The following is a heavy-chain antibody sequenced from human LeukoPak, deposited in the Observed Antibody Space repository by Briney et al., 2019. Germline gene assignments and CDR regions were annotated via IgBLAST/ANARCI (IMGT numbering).Heavy chain of an antibody. V-gene: IGHV4-39*07. D-gene: IGHD3-22*01. J-gene: IGHJ4*02. Sequence: SETLSLTCTVSGGSISSNSYYWGWIRQPPGEGLEWIGSIFYSGSTYYNPSLKSRVTISVDTSMNQFSLKLSSVTTADTAVYYCARGSKGRITMIVVWGQGTLVTVSS. CDR2: IFYSGST. CDR3: ARGSKGRITMIVV. CDR1: GGSISSNSYY.